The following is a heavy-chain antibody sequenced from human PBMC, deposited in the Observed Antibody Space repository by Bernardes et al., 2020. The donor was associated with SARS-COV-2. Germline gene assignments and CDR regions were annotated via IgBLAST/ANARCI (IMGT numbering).Heavy chain of an antibody. Sequence: SETLSLTCAVSGYSISSGYYWGWIRQPPGKGLEWIGSIYHSGSTYYNPSLKSRVTISVDTSKNQFSLKLSSVTAADTAVYYCARLTMIELDPWGQGTLVTVSS. CDR3: ARLTMIELDP. V-gene: IGHV4-38-2*01. D-gene: IGHD3-22*01. CDR2: IYHSGST. J-gene: IGHJ5*02. CDR1: GYSISSGYY.